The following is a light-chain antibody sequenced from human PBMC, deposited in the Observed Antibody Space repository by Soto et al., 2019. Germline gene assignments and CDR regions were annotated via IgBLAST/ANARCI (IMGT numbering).Light chain of an antibody. J-gene: IGLJ2*01. CDR3: SSYTSSSTVV. CDR1: SCAVGGYNY. CDR2: DVS. Sequence: QYALTQPASVSGSPGQSITISCTGTSCAVGGYNYVSWYQQHPGKAPKLMIYDVSNRPSGVSNRFSGSKSGNTASLSISGLQAEDEADYYCSSYTSSSTVVFGGGTKLTVL. V-gene: IGLV2-14*01.